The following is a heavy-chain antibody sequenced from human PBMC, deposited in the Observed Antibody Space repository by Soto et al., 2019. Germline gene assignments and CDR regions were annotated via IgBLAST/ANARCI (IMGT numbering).Heavy chain of an antibody. CDR2: ISTYNGHT. CDR3: ARAGGLVGTSSDY. CDR1: GYTFTNYG. D-gene: IGHD1-26*01. V-gene: IGHV1-18*01. Sequence: QVQLMQSGSEVKKPGASVRVSCKTSGYTFTNYGLNWVRQAHGQGLEWTGWISTYNGHTNYAHNLQGRVTMTTDTSTHTAYMELRSLRSDDTAVYYCARAGGLVGTSSDYWGQGTLVTVSS. J-gene: IGHJ4*02.